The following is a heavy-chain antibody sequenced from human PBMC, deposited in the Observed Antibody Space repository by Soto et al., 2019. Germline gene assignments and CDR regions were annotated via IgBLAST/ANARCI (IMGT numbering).Heavy chain of an antibody. D-gene: IGHD6-13*01. CDR1: GFTFSIST. J-gene: IGHJ4*02. Sequence: GSLRLSCEASGFTFSISTIKWIRQPPGRGLEWISSISSSSGHIQFEDYVKGRFTIYRENAKNSVYLQMDNVEVEETAVYYCAREGFAAFDQWGQGTLVTVSS. CDR2: ISSSSGHI. CDR3: AREGFAAFDQ. V-gene: IGHV3-21*01.